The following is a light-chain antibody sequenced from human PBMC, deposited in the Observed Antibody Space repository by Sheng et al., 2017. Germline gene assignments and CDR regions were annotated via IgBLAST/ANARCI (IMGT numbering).Light chain of an antibody. CDR3: QQYNSYPPT. Sequence: DIQMTQSPSSLSASVGDRVTITCRASQAIYKYLGWFQQKPGKAPKSLIYGASNLQSGVPSKFSGSGSGTDFTLTINNLQPEDLATYYCQQYNSYPPTFGQGTKVEI. V-gene: IGKV1-16*02. CDR2: GAS. CDR1: QAIYKY. J-gene: IGKJ1*01.